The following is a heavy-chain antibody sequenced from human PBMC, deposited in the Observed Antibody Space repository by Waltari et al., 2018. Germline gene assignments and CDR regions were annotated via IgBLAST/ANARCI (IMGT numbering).Heavy chain of an antibody. CDR2: IYNDGTK. V-gene: IGHV3-53*01. D-gene: IGHD2-21*02. Sequence: EVQMVESGGGVIQHGVSMRLSCDTLGFIVSTNYKSWVRQAPGKGLEWVSVIYNDGTKLYADSVKGRFTVSRDNSKNMVHLQMDSLRAEDTAVYYCATDGDGDCSLCLAQWGQGTLVTVSS. CDR1: GFIVSTNY. CDR3: ATDGDGDCSLCLAQ. J-gene: IGHJ4*02.